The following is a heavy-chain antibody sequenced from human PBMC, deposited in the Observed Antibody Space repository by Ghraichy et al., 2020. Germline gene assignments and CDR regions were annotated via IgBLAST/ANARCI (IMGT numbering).Heavy chain of an antibody. V-gene: IGHV4-39*01. CDR1: GGSISSSSYY. D-gene: IGHD3-10*01. CDR2: IYYSGST. J-gene: IGHJ4*02. CDR3: ASHTLGWFGALVDY. Sequence: SETLSLTCTVSGGSISSSSYYWGWIRQPPGKGLEWIGSIYYSGSTYYNPSLKSRVTISVDTSKNQFSLKLSSVTAADTAVYYCASHTLGWFGALVDYWGQGTLVTVSS.